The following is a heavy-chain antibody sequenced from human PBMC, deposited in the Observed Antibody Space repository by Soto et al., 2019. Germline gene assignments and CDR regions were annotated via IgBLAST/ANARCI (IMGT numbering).Heavy chain of an antibody. CDR2: ISQSGAT. V-gene: IGHV4-34*01. CDR3: ARGIWNIEEMIYGFYFDP. Sequence: SETLSLTCAVYGGSFSAYYWSWIRQPPGKVLEWLGYISQSGATYYNPSLERRVTISMDTSKNAFSLNLSSVTADDTAVYYCARGIWNIEEMIYGFYFDPWGPGTLVTVSS. D-gene: IGHD2-8*01. CDR1: GGSFSAYY. J-gene: IGHJ5*02.